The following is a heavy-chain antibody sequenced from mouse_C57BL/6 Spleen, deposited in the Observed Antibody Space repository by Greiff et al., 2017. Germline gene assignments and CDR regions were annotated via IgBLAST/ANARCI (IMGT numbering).Heavy chain of an antibody. V-gene: IGHV1-77*01. J-gene: IGHJ2*01. D-gene: IGHD1-1*01. CDR2: IGPGSGST. CDR1: GYTFTDYY. Sequence: VQLQQSGPELVKPGASVTISCKASGYTFTDYYINWVKQRPGQGLEWIGKIGPGSGSTYYNEKFKGKATLTADKSSITAYMQLSSLTSEDSAVYFCARGTTVVEFDYWGQGTTLTVSS. CDR3: ARGTTVVEFDY.